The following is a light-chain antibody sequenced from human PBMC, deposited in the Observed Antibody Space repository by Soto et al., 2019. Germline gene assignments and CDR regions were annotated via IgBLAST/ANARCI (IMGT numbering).Light chain of an antibody. V-gene: IGKV1-39*01. Sequence: DIQMTQSPSSVSASIGDKVTITCRASQDINVYLNWYQQKPGEVPKLLIYSASTLHSGVPSRFTGSGSETDFTLTITSLQPEDFATYYCQHGYVAPYSFGQGTKVDIK. CDR1: QDINVY. CDR2: SAS. CDR3: QHGYVAPYS. J-gene: IGKJ2*03.